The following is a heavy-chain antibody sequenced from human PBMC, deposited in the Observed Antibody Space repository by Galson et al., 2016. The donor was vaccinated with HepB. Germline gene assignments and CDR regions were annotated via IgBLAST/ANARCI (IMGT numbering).Heavy chain of an antibody. CDR2: ISYSGRT. V-gene: IGHV4-59*01. Sequence: SETLSLTCSVSGVSISRYYWSWIRQAPGKGLEWIGYISYSGRTNYTPSLKRRVTISIDTSKNQFSLKLSSVTTADTAGYYCAGERAEPGRYYQYGLDVWGQGTTVTVSS. D-gene: IGHD6-13*01. J-gene: IGHJ6*02. CDR3: AGERAEPGRYYQYGLDV. CDR1: GVSISRYY.